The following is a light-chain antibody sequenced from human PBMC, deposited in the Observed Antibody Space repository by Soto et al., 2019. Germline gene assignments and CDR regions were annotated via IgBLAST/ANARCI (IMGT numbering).Light chain of an antibody. V-gene: IGKV1-5*03. CDR2: KAS. CDR3: QQYNTYPLT. CDR1: QSISTW. Sequence: DIQMTPSPSTLSASVGDRVTFTCRASQSISTWLAWYQQKPGKAPKLLIYKASSLEGGVPSRFSGGGSGTDFNITISTMQPDDFATYYCQQYNTYPLTFGGGTTVEIK. J-gene: IGKJ4*01.